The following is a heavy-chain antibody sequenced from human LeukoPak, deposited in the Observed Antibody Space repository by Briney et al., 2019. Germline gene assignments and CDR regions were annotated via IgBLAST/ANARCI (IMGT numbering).Heavy chain of an antibody. V-gene: IGHV4-39*07. CDR1: GGSISSSSYY. Sequence: SETLSLTCTVSGGSISSSSYYWGWIRQPPGKGLEWIGSIYYSGSTYYNPSLKSRVTISVDTSKNQFSLKLSSVTAADTAVYYCARSWYDYVWGSYPRYYFDYWGQGTLVTVSS. CDR3: ARSWYDYVWGSYPRYYFDY. CDR2: IYYSGST. J-gene: IGHJ4*02. D-gene: IGHD3-16*02.